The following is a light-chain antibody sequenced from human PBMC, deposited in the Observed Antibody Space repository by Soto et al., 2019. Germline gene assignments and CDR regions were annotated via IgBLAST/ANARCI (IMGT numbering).Light chain of an antibody. J-gene: IGKJ1*01. CDR1: QSINAW. V-gene: IGKV1-5*01. Sequence: DMHITQAPSTLSASVGDRVTITCRASQSINAWLAWYQQKPGKAPKLLIYDVSTLASGVPSRFSGSASGTEFTLTISNLESDHFESYYCQQYHRYSTFGQGTKVDIK. CDR3: QQYHRYST. CDR2: DVS.